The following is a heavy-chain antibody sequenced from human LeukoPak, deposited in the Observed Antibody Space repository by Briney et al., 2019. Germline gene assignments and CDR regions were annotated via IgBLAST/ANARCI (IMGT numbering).Heavy chain of an antibody. Sequence: SETLSLTCTVSGDSITSFYWSWIRQPPGKGLEWIGLIFHSGTTDYTPSLKTRVTMSIDTSKNQFSLNLSSLTASDTAVYYCARLPVGSEPAYWGPGTLVTVSS. V-gene: IGHV4-59*08. CDR3: ARLPVGSEPAY. CDR2: IFHSGTT. CDR1: GDSITSFY. J-gene: IGHJ4*02. D-gene: IGHD6-19*01.